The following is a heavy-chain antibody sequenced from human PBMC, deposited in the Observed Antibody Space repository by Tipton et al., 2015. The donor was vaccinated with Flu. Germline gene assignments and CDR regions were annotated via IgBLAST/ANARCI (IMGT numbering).Heavy chain of an antibody. CDR2: ISYDGSNK. D-gene: IGHD6-13*01. V-gene: IGHV3-30-3*01. Sequence: SLRLSCAASGFTFSSYAMHWVRQAPGKGLEWVAVISYDGSNKYYADSVKGRFTISRDNSKNTLYLQMNSLRAEDTAVYYCARTVQREAAGFAYYYYSGMDVWGQGPTVTVSS. CDR1: GFTFSSYA. J-gene: IGHJ6*02. CDR3: ARTVQREAAGFAYYYYSGMDV.